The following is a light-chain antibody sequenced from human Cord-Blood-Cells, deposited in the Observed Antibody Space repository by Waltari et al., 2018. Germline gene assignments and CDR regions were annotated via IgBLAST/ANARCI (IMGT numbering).Light chain of an antibody. J-gene: IGKJ4*01. CDR3: QQYKSYPLP. V-gene: IGKV1-16*02. CDR1: QGISNY. Sequence: DIQMTQSPPSPSASVGDRFTITCRASQGISNYLAWFQQKPGKAPMSMIYAASSLQSGVPSNISGSGSGKDGTRSSSILQPENFAAYDGQQYKSYPLPFGGGTKVDIK. CDR2: AAS.